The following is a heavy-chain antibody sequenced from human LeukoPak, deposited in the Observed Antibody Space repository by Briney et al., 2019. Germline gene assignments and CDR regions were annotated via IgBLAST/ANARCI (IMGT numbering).Heavy chain of an antibody. CDR2: TSPDGNEK. J-gene: IGHJ5*01. D-gene: IGHD3-22*01. CDR1: GFTFSRYA. Sequence: GGSLRLSCAASGFTFSRYAMHWVRQAPGKGLEWVAVTSPDGNEKYYADSVKGRFTISRDNSKNTVFLQMNSLSTEDTAVYSCFTGSAYYYDSRGQGTLVTVSS. V-gene: IGHV3-30*01. CDR3: FTGSAYYYDS.